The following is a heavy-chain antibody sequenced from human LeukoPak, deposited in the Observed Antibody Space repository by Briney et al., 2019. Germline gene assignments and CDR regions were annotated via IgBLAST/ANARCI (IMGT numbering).Heavy chain of an antibody. CDR1: GFTFDDYA. Sequence: PGGSLRLSCAASGFTFDDYATHWVRQAPGKGLEWVSYISSSSSTIYYADSVKGRFTISRDNAKNSLYLQMNSLRAEDTAVYYCARGGDSSSWYMRYYFDYWGQGTLVTVSS. CDR3: ARGGDSSSWYMRYYFDY. CDR2: ISSSSSTI. J-gene: IGHJ4*02. V-gene: IGHV3-48*01. D-gene: IGHD6-13*01.